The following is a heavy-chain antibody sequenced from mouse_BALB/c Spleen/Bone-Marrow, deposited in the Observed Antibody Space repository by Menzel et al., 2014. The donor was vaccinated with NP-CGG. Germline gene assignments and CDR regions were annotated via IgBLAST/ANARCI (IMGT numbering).Heavy chain of an antibody. CDR1: GYTFTTYV. CDR2: INPYTDGT. CDR3: ARGYCNYPVYWYFDF. Sequence: EVQRVESGPELVKPGASVKTSCKASGYTFTTYVMHWVKQKPGQGLEWIGYINPYTDGTKFNEKFKGKATLTSDKSSSTAYMELSSLTSEDSAVYFCARGYCNYPVYWYFDFWGAGTTVTVSS. D-gene: IGHD2-1*01. J-gene: IGHJ1*01. V-gene: IGHV1-14*01.